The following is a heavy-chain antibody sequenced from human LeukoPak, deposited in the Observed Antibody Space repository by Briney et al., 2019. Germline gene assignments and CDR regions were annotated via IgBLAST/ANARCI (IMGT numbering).Heavy chain of an antibody. V-gene: IGHV4-39*01. J-gene: IGHJ5*02. D-gene: IGHD5-18*01. CDR3: ARHHHWGDYAQLWWQRIKKPYCGFDP. CDR2: INHSGST. Sequence: SQTLSLTCTVSGGSISSGSYYWSWIRQPPGKGLEWIGEINHSGSTNYNPSLKSRVTISVDTSKNQFSLKLSSVTAADTAVYYCARHHHWGDYAQLWWQRIKKPYCGFDPWGQGTLVTVSS. CDR1: GGSISSGSYY.